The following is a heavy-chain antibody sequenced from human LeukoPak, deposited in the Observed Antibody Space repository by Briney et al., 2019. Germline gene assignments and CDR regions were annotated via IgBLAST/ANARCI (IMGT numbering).Heavy chain of an antibody. V-gene: IGHV3-53*01. CDR1: GFTVSSNY. J-gene: IGHJ3*02. CDR2: IYSGGST. CDR3: ARGGSYLSAFDI. D-gene: IGHD1-26*01. Sequence: GGSLRLSCAASGFTVSSNYMSWVRQAPGKGLEWVSIIYSGGSTFYAASLKGRFTISRDKSKNKLYLQMNSLRAEDTAVYYCARGGSYLSAFDIWGQGTMVTFAS.